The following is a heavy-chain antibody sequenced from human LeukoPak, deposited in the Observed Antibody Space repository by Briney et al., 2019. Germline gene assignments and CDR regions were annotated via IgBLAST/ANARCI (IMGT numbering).Heavy chain of an antibody. V-gene: IGHV3-21*01. Sequence: PGGSLRLSCAASGFTFSSYEMNWVRQAPGKGLEWVSSISSSSSYIYYADSVKGRFTISRDNAKNSLYLQMNSLRADDTAVYYCARDVQVATIYPLDYWGQGTLVTVSS. CDR1: GFTFSSYE. J-gene: IGHJ4*02. D-gene: IGHD5-12*01. CDR3: ARDVQVATIYPLDY. CDR2: ISSSSSYI.